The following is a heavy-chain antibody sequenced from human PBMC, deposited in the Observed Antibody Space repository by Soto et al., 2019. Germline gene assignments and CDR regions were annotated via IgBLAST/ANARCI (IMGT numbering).Heavy chain of an antibody. CDR2: INPDNGNT. D-gene: IGHD2-15*01. J-gene: IGHJ5*02. CDR1: GYTLTRYT. V-gene: IGHV1-3*01. CDR3: ARGIATGQLDP. Sequence: QVQLVQSGAEVKKPGAPVKISCRASGYTLTRYTMNWCPQAPGQRLEWMGWINPDNGNTKSSQKFQDRVIITRDTSASTAYMDLSSLRSEDTAVYYCARGIATGQLDPWGQGTLVTVSS.